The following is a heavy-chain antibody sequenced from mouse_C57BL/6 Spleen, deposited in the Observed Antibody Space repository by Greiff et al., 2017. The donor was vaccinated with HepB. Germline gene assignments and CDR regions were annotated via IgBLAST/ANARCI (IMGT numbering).Heavy chain of an antibody. CDR1: GFSLTSYG. CDR3: AKGGNYEDAMDY. CDR2: IWRGGST. Sequence: QVQLQQSGPGLVQPSQSLSITCTVSGFSLTSYGVHWVRQSPGKGLEWLGVIWRGGSTDYNAAFMSRLSITKYNSKSQVFFKINRLQADDTAIYYCAKGGNYEDAMDYWGQGTSVTVSS. J-gene: IGHJ4*01. D-gene: IGHD2-1*01. V-gene: IGHV2-5*01.